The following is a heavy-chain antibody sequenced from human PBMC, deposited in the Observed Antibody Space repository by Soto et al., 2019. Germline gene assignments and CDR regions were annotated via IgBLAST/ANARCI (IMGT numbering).Heavy chain of an antibody. V-gene: IGHV4-4*02. CDR3: ARSPPSSYYGGSGTFDY. J-gene: IGHJ4*02. D-gene: IGHD3-10*01. CDR2: AYHSGST. Sequence: QLQLQESGPGLVRPSGTLYLTCAVSGGFTSTTNWWSWVRQPPGKGLEWIGDAYHSGSTEYNPSLKSRVSISVDKSKNQISLKLTSATAADTAVYYCARSPPSSYYGGSGTFDYWGQGTLVTVSS. CDR1: GGFTSTTNW.